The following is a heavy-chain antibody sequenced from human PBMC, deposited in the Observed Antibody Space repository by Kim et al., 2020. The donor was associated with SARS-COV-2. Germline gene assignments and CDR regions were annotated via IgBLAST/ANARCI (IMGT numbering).Heavy chain of an antibody. CDR1: GYTFTSYD. V-gene: IGHV1-8*01. D-gene: IGHD3-10*01. CDR3: ARRGTYGSGSYAPDDDY. Sequence: ASVKVSCKASGYTFTSYDINWVRQATGQGLEWMGWMNPNSGNTGYAQKFQGRVTMTRNTSISTAYMELSSLRSEDTAVYYCARRGTYGSGSYAPDDDYWGQGTLVTVSS. J-gene: IGHJ4*02. CDR2: MNPNSGNT.